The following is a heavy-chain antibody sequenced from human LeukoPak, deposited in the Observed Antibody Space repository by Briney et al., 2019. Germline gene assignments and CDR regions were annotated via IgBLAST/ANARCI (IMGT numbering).Heavy chain of an antibody. Sequence: PGGSLRLSCAASGFIFSLYLMSWVRQAPGKGLEWVSAISGSGGSTYYADSVKGRFTISRDNSKNTLYLQMNSLRAEDTAVYYCAKYSSGYYLLFDYWGQGTLVTVSS. CDR2: ISGSGGST. V-gene: IGHV3-23*01. CDR3: AKYSSGYYLLFDY. CDR1: GFIFSLYL. D-gene: IGHD3-22*01. J-gene: IGHJ4*02.